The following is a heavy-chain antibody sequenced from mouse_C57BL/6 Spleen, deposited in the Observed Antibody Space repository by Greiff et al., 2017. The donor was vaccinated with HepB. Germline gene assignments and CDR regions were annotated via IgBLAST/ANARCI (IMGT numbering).Heavy chain of an antibody. V-gene: IGHV1-50*01. J-gene: IGHJ2*01. CDR2: IDPSDSYT. Sequence: VQLQQSGAELVKPGASVKLSCKASGYTFTSYWMQWVKQRPGQGLEWIGEIDPSDSYTNYNQKFKGKATLTVDTSSSTAYMQLSRLTSEDSAVYYCARGDYGNSFDYWGQGTTLTVSS. CDR3: ARGDYGNSFDY. CDR1: GYTFTSYW. D-gene: IGHD2-1*01.